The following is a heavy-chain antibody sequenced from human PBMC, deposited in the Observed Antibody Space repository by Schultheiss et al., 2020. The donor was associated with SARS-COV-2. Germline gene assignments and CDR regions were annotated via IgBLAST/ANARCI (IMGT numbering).Heavy chain of an antibody. Sequence: GGSLRLSCAASGFTFDDYGMSWVRQAPGKGLEWVAVISYDGSNKYYADSVKGRFTISRDNSKNTLYLQMNSLRVEDTAVYYCARPLAGGQFKSHSWFDPWGQGTLVTVSS. V-gene: IGHV3-30*03. CDR1: GFTFDDYG. D-gene: IGHD1-26*01. J-gene: IGHJ5*02. CDR2: ISYDGSNK. CDR3: ARPLAGGQFKSHSWFDP.